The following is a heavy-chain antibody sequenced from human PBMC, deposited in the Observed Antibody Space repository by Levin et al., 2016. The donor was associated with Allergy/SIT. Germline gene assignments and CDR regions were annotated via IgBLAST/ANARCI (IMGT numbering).Heavy chain of an antibody. J-gene: IGHJ4*02. D-gene: IGHD1-14*01. V-gene: IGHV3-43*02. CDR1: GFVFQHYV. CDR2: ISGDGASV. Sequence: GESLKISCAASGFVFQHYVFHWVRQRPGKGLEWVALISGDGASVHYVDSVKGRFNVSRDNTKDSLYLEMKDLRPEDTGFYYCTKGIRPGTWYSDFYGQGALVTVSS. CDR3: TKGIRPGTWYSDF.